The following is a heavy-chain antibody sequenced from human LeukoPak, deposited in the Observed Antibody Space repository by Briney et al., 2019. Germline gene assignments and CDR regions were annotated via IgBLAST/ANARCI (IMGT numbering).Heavy chain of an antibody. V-gene: IGHV3-23*01. J-gene: IGHJ4*02. D-gene: IGHD4-23*01. CDR2: ISGSGAMS. CDR3: AKDAKTTVVTCLDY. CDR1: GFTFSSYA. Sequence: GGSLRLSCAASGFTFSSYAMSWVRQAPGKGLEWVSDISGSGAMSYYAGSVKGRFTISRDNSKNTLYLQMNSLRAEDTAVYYCAKDAKTTVVTCLDYWGQGTLVTVSS.